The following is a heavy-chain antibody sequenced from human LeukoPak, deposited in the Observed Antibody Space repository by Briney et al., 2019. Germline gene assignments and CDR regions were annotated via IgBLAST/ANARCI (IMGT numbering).Heavy chain of an antibody. J-gene: IGHJ6*03. Sequence: SETLSLTCTVSGGSISSSSYYWGWIRQPPGKGLEWIGSIYYSGSTYYNPSLKSRVTISVDTSKNQFSLKLSSVTAADTAVYYCARVRNSQLGLYYYYMDVWGKGTTVTASS. V-gene: IGHV4-39*07. CDR3: ARVRNSQLGLYYYYMDV. CDR2: IYYSGST. D-gene: IGHD6-6*01. CDR1: GGSISSSSYY.